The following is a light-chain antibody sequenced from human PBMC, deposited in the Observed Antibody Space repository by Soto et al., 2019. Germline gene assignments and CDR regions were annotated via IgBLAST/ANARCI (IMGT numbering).Light chain of an antibody. V-gene: IGKV4-1*01. CDR2: WAS. J-gene: IGKJ4*01. CDR3: QQNYTSPLT. CDR1: QSVLHSSNNKNY. Sequence: DIVMTQSPDSLAVSLGERATINCKSSQSVLHSSNNKNYLAWYQQKPGQPPKLLIYWASTRESGVPDRFSGSGSGTDFTLTISSLQAEDVAVYSCQQNYTSPLTFGGGTKVEIK.